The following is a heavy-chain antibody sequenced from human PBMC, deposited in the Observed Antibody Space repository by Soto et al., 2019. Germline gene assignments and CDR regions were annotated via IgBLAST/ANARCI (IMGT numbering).Heavy chain of an antibody. CDR2: ISAYSGNT. V-gene: IGHV1-18*01. Sequence: ASVKVSFKASGYTFMSYGISWVRQAPGQGLEWLGWISAYSGNTNYAQKFQGRVTMTTDTSTSTAYMELRSLRSDDTAVYYCARRRAGLDDSWGQGTLVTVSS. CDR3: ARRRAGLDDS. J-gene: IGHJ4*02. D-gene: IGHD6-19*01. CDR1: GYTFMSYG.